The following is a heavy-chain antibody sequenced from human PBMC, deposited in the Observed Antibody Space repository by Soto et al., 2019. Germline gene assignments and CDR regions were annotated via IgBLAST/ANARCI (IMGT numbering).Heavy chain of an antibody. J-gene: IGHJ4*02. CDR2: ISAYNGNT. V-gene: IGHV1-18*01. D-gene: IGHD1-26*01. Sequence: ASVKGACTAAGSSFTSYGISWVRQAPGQGLEWMGWISAYNGNTNYAQKLQGRVTMTTDTSTSTAYMELRSLRSDDTAVYYCARDRVPSGSYFQFAYWGQGTLVTVSS. CDR1: GSSFTSYG. CDR3: ARDRVPSGSYFQFAY.